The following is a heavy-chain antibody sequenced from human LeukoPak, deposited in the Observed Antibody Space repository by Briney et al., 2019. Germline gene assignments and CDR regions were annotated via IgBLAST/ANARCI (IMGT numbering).Heavy chain of an antibody. CDR1: GGTFSNYA. V-gene: IGHV1-69*04. CDR2: IIPILALA. CDR3: ATTFNRTTYYDYYFDY. J-gene: IGHJ4*02. Sequence: SVKVSCKASGGTFSNYALGWVRQAPGQGLEWMGRIIPILALANYAQKFQGRVTITADKSTSTAYMELSSLRSDDTAVYYCATTFNRTTYYDYYFDYWGQGTLVTVSS. D-gene: IGHD2/OR15-2a*01.